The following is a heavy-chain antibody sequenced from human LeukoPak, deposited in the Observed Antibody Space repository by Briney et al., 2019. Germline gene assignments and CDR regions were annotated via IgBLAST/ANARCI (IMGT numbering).Heavy chain of an antibody. CDR2: VSESGEIT. J-gene: IGHJ4*02. Sequence: GGSLRLSCAASGIAFSTYAMSWVRQAPGKGLEWVSVVSESGEITHYADSVKGRFTISRDNSKNTVYLQMNSLRAEDTAVYYCAKEVSGSYYSAFDYWGQGTLVTVSS. CDR1: GIAFSTYA. V-gene: IGHV3-23*01. D-gene: IGHD1-26*01. CDR3: AKEVSGSYYSAFDY.